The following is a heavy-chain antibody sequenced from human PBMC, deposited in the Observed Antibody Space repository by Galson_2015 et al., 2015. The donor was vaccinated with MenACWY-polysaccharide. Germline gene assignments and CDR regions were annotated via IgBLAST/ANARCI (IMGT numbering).Heavy chain of an antibody. CDR2: TKRDESEK. CDR1: GFTFSSYW. V-gene: IGHV3-7*03. CDR3: ARGHYGLDV. Sequence: SLRLSCAASGFTFSSYWMSWVRQAPGKGLEWVAHTKRDESEKYYVDSVKGRFAISRDNSKNSLYLQMNSLRAEDTAVYSCARGHYGLDVWGQGTTAIVSS. J-gene: IGHJ6*02.